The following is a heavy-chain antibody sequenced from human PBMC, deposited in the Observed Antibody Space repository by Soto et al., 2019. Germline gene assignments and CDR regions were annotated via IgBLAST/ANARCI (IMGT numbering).Heavy chain of an antibody. Sequence: LRLSCAASGFTFSSYAMSWVRQAPGKGLEWVSAISGSGGSTYYADSVKGRFTISRDNSKNTLYLQMNSLRAEDTAVYYCAKTEDYYDFWSGLIMDVWGQGTTVTVSS. CDR1: GFTFSSYA. J-gene: IGHJ6*02. CDR2: ISGSGGST. CDR3: AKTEDYYDFWSGLIMDV. D-gene: IGHD3-3*01. V-gene: IGHV3-23*01.